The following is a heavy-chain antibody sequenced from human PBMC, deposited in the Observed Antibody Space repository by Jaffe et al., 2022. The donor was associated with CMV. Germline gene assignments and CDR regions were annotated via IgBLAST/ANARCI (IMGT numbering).Heavy chain of an antibody. V-gene: IGHV4-34*01. J-gene: IGHJ4*02. CDR2: INHSGST. CDR1: GGSFSGYY. Sequence: QVQLQQWGAGLLKPSETLSLTCAVYGGSFSGYYWSWIRQPPGKGLEWIGEINHSGSTNYNPSLKSRVTISVDTSKNQFSLKLSSVTAADTAVYYCARANLGGFDYWGQGTLVTVSS. CDR3: ARANLGGFDY. D-gene: IGHD1-26*01.